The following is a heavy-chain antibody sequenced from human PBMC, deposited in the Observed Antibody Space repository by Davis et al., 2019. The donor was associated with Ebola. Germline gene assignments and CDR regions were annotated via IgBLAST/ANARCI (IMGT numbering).Heavy chain of an antibody. CDR1: GGSISSYY. Sequence: PSETLSLTCTVSGGSISSYYWSWIRQPPGKGLEWIGYIYYSGSTNYNPSLKSRVTISVDTSKNQFSVKLSSVTAADTAVYYCARHLGPNGSGYYCDYWGQGTLVTVSS. CDR3: ARHLGPNGSGYYCDY. V-gene: IGHV4-59*08. CDR2: IYYSGST. J-gene: IGHJ4*02. D-gene: IGHD3-22*01.